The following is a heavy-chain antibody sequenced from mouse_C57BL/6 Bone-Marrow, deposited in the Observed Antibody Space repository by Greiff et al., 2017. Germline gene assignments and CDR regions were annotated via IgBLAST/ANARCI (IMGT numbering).Heavy chain of an antibody. J-gene: IGHJ3*01. CDR1: GYTFTSYG. Sequence: LQQSGAELARPGASVKLSCKASGYTFTSYGISWVKPRTGQGLEWIGELYPRSGNTYSNEQFKGKAPLTADKSSRTAYMELRSLTSADSAVYVCERGQLRLRPFFAYWGQGTLVTVSA. CDR2: LYPRSGNT. CDR3: ERGQLRLRPFFAY. V-gene: IGHV1-81*01. D-gene: IGHD3-2*02.